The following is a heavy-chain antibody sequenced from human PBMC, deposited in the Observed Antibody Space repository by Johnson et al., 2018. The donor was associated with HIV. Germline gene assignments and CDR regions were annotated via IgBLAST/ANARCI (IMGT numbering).Heavy chain of an antibody. Sequence: VQLLESGGGVVQPGRSLRLSCAASGFTFSSYGMHWVRQAPGKGLEWVAFIRYDGSNKYYADSVKGRFTISRDNSKNTLYLQMNSLRAEDTAVYYCAKDRIQLWLAETSSNDAFDIWGQGTMVTVSS. CDR1: GFTFSSYG. J-gene: IGHJ3*02. V-gene: IGHV3-30*02. CDR3: AKDRIQLWLAETSSNDAFDI. D-gene: IGHD5-18*01. CDR2: IRYDGSNK.